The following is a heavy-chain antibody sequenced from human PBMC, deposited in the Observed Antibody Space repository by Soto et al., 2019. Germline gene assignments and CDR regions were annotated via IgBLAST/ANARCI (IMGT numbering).Heavy chain of an antibody. Sequence: SETLSLTCDVSGDSIGGNNYYWGWVRQPPGKGLEWIGYLYYSGTTNYNPSLMSRVTMLLDTSKSQFSLQLTSVTAADTAVYYWARVRGENGYFYLASGGKGALVTVPS. V-gene: IGHV4-61*05. CDR2: LYYSGTT. CDR1: GDSIGGNNYY. J-gene: IGHJ4*02. CDR3: ARVRGENGYFYLAS. D-gene: IGHD2-2*03.